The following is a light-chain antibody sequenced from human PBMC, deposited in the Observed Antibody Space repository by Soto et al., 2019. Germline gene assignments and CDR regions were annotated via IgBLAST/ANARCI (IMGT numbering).Light chain of an antibody. CDR1: QTVSRY. J-gene: IGKJ1*01. CDR3: QQYATSPWT. V-gene: IGKV3-11*01. Sequence: VLTQSPATLSLSPGERATLSCRASQTVSRYLAWYQQKPGQAPRLLIYYASNRAAGIPARFSGSGSGTDYTLTISSLEPEDFAVYYCQQYATSPWTFGQGTKVEIK. CDR2: YAS.